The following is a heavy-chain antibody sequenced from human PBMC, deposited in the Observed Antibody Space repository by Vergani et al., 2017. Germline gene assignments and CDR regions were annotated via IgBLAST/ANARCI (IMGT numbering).Heavy chain of an antibody. CDR1: EYSFGNYW. J-gene: IGHJ4*02. CDR3: ARHTTYTDS. Sequence: VQLVESGGGVVQPGESLKISCKGSEYSFGNYWIGWVRQMPGKGLEWMGIIYPADSDTRYSPSFQGQVTISADKSISTAFLQWDSLKASDTALYYCARHTTYTDSWGQGTLVTVSS. V-gene: IGHV5-51*01. D-gene: IGHD1-1*01. CDR2: IYPADSDT.